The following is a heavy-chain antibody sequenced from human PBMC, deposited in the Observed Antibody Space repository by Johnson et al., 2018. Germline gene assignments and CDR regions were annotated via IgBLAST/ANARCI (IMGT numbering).Heavy chain of an antibody. J-gene: IGHJ1*01. D-gene: IGHD3/OR15-3a*01. CDR2: IVVGSGNT. CDR1: GFTFTKSA. V-gene: IGHV1-58*01. CDR3: AADPLFHYEFQH. Sequence: QLVESGPEVRKPGTSVKVSCKTSGFTFTKSAVQWVRQARGQRLEWIGWIVVGSGNTNYAQKFQERVTIIRDMSTSTAYMELGSLRTEATAVDYCAADPLFHYEFQHWGQGTLVSVSS.